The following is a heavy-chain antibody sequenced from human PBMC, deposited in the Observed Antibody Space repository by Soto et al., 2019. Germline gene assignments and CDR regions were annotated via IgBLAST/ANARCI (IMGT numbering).Heavy chain of an antibody. Sequence: EVQLVESGGGLVKPGGSLRLSCAASGFTFSTYSMNWVRQAPGKGLEWVSSISSSSYIYYADSVKGRFTISRDNAKNSLYLQMNSLRADDTAVYYCARAIGYAFDIWGQGTMVTVSS. CDR2: ISSSSYI. V-gene: IGHV3-21*01. J-gene: IGHJ3*02. CDR3: ARAIGYAFDI. CDR1: GFTFSTYS. D-gene: IGHD1-26*01.